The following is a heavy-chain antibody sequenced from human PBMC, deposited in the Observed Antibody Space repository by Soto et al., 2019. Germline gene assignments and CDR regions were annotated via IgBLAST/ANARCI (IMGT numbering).Heavy chain of an antibody. CDR3: AKDYGDYRGYFDY. V-gene: IGHV3-23*01. Sequence: EVQLLESGRGLVQPGGSLRLSCAASGFTFSSYAMSWVRQAPGKGLEWVSAISGSGGSTYYADSVKGRFTISRDNSKKTLYLQMNSLRAEDTAVYYCAKDYGDYRGYFDYWGQGTLVTVSS. J-gene: IGHJ4*02. CDR1: GFTFSSYA. D-gene: IGHD4-17*01. CDR2: ISGSGGST.